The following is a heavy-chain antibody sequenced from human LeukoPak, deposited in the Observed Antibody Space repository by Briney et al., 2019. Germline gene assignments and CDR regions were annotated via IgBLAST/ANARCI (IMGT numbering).Heavy chain of an antibody. CDR1: GFTFSSHW. CDR3: ARGPK. V-gene: IGHV3-7*04. CDR2: IKEDGSEK. Sequence: GGSLRLSCAASGFTFSSHWMSWVRQAPGKGLEWVANIKEDGSEKYYVDSVKGRFTISRDNAKNSLYLEMSSLRGEDTAMYYCARGPKWGQGTLVTVSS. J-gene: IGHJ4*02.